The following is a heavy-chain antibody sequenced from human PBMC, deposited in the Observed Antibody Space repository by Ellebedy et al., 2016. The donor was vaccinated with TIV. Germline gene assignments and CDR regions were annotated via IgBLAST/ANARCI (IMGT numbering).Heavy chain of an antibody. CDR3: ARGSANYYHPLDS. Sequence: GGSLRFSXAASGFTVTTYYMNWVRQAPGKGLEWVSIIHSDGDTHYAGSVKGRFTMSRDTSKNTVYLQLNNLRADDTAVYYCARGSANYYHPLDSWGQGTLVTVSS. V-gene: IGHV3-66*01. J-gene: IGHJ4*02. D-gene: IGHD3-10*01. CDR1: GFTVTTYY. CDR2: IHSDGDT.